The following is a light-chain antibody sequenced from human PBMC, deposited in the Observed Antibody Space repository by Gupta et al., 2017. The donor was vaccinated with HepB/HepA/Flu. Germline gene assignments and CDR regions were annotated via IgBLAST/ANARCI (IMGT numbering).Light chain of an antibody. CDR2: EVT. Sequence: QSALTQPAPVSGSPGQSITIPCPGTSSDVGGYNPISWYQHHPGKAPKLLIYEVTKRPSGVSDRFSGSRSVNTASLTISGLQAEDEAHYSCCSYAGSSTRYVFGSGTKVIVL. CDR1: SSDVGGYNP. J-gene: IGLJ1*01. V-gene: IGLV2-23*02. CDR3: CSYAGSSTRYV.